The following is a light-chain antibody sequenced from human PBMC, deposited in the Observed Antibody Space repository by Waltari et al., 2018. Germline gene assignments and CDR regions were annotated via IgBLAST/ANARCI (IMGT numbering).Light chain of an antibody. CDR2: TAS. J-gene: IGKJ1*01. CDR3: QQSYSTPWT. CDR1: QSISSH. Sequence: DIQMTQSPSSLSASVGDRVTITCRASQSISSHLNWYQQKPGKAPKLLIYTASSLPSGAPSRFSGSKSGTDFTLTISSLQPEDFATYYCQQSYSTPWTFGQGTKVEMK. V-gene: IGKV1-39*01.